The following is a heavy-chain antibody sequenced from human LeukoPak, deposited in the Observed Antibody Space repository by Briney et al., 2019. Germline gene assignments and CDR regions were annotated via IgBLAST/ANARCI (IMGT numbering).Heavy chain of an antibody. CDR2: IKQDGSEK. D-gene: IGHD2-2*01. V-gene: IGHV3-7*01. CDR3: ARVLHGRTTPWDY. Sequence: GGSLRLSCAASGFIFSSYWMSWVRQAPGKGLEWVANIKQDGSEKYYVDSVKGRFTISRDNAKNSLYLQMNSLRAEDTAVYYCARVLHGRTTPWDYWGQGTLVTVSS. J-gene: IGHJ4*02. CDR1: GFIFSSYW.